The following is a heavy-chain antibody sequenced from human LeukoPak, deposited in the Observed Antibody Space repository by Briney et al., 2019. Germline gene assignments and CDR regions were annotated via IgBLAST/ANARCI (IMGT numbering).Heavy chain of an antibody. J-gene: IGHJ3*02. CDR3: AGGLCAFDI. CDR2: IYPDGGA. Sequence: GGSLRLSCAPSGFTVSTNYMNWVRQAPGKGLEWVSVIYPDGGAYSADSLKGRFTTSRDNSKNTLYLQMNSLRAEDTALYYCAGGLCAFDIWGQGKKVNGSS. V-gene: IGHV3-53*01. CDR1: GFTVSTNY. D-gene: IGHD2-15*01.